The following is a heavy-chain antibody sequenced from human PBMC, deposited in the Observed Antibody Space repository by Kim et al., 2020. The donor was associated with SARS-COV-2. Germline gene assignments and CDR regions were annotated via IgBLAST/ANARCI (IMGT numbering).Heavy chain of an antibody. J-gene: IGHJ2*01. CDR2: ISSSGSTI. CDR1: GFTFSDYY. Sequence: GGSLRLSCAASGFTFSDYYMSWIRQAPGKGLEWVSYISSSGSTIYYADSVKGRFTISRDNAKNSLYLQMNSLRAEDTAVYYCARDPCSYSSSWYGSWYFVLWGSGTLVTVS. D-gene: IGHD6-13*01. CDR3: ARDPCSYSSSWYGSWYFVL. V-gene: IGHV3-11*04.